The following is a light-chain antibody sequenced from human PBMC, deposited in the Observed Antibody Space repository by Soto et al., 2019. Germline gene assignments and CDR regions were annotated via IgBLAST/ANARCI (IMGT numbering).Light chain of an antibody. CDR1: RSLSSDY. Sequence: TLSLSPGERATLSCRASRSLSSDYLAWYQQKPGQAPRLLFYDASRRATGTPDRFSVSGSGTDFTLTISRLEPGDFAVYYCQQYGDSPRSFGQGTKVDIK. J-gene: IGKJ1*01. V-gene: IGKV3-20*01. CDR2: DAS. CDR3: QQYGDSPRS.